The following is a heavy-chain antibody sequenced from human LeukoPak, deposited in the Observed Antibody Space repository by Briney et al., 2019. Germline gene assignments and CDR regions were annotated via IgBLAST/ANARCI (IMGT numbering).Heavy chain of an antibody. D-gene: IGHD3-16*02. CDR2: IYYGGST. CDR1: GGSISSDY. Sequence: PSETLSLTCTVSGGSISSDYWSWIRQPPGKGLEWIGYIYYGGSTNYNPSLKSRVTLSIDTSKNQFSLKLSSVTAADTAAYYCARSRWSYRGPDYWGQGTLVTVSS. J-gene: IGHJ4*02. V-gene: IGHV4-59*01. CDR3: ARSRWSYRGPDY.